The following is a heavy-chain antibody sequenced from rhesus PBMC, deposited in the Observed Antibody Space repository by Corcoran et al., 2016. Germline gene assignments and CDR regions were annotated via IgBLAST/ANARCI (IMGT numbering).Heavy chain of an antibody. CDR3: ASSSAIQYGLDS. V-gene: IGHV4S7*01. J-gene: IGHJ6*01. D-gene: IGHD4-23*01. CDR1: GGSISDRYS. CDR2: IYGSSGST. Sequence: QVQLQESGPGLVKPSETLSLTCAVSGGSISDRYSWNWIRQPPGKGLEWVGNIYGSSGSTYYNPSLKSRVTISKDTAKNQFSLKLSSVTAADTAVYYCASSSAIQYGLDSWGQGVVVTVSS.